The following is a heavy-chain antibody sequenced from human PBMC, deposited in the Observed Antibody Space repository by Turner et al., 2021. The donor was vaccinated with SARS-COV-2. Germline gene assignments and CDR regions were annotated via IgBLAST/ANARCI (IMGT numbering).Heavy chain of an antibody. CDR3: ARGHDDYNWGSPTPTYCFDY. D-gene: IGHD3-16*01. CDR2: INHSENT. CDR1: GGSCSGYY. Sequence: QVQLQQWGAGLLKPSETLSLTCAGYGGSCSGYYWSFIRKPPRKGLEWIGEINHSENTNCNPPLQIRVITSVDTSKNHFSLKLTSVTAADTAVYYCARGHDDYNWGSPTPTYCFDYWGQGTLVTVSS. J-gene: IGHJ4*02. V-gene: IGHV4-34*01.